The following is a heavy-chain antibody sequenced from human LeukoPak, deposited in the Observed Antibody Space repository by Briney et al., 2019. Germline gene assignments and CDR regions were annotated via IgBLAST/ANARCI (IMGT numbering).Heavy chain of an antibody. Sequence: SETLSLTCTESGGSISSDDYYWNWIRQPAGRGLEWIGSIYTSGNTMYNPSLESRVSMSIDTSKKQVSLKVKSVTDADTAVYYCARGGTLFTFFDSWGQGTLVTVSS. J-gene: IGHJ4*02. CDR2: IYTSGNT. D-gene: IGHD2/OR15-2a*01. CDR1: GGSISSDDYY. V-gene: IGHV4-61*02. CDR3: ARGGTLFTFFDS.